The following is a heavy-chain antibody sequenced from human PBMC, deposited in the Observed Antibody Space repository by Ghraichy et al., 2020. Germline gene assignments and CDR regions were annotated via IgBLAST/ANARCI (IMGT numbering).Heavy chain of an antibody. CDR2: FDPEDGET. V-gene: IGHV1-24*01. CDR3: ATDAWGAYDILTGYYSA. Sequence: ASVKVSCKVSGYTLTELSMHWVRQAPGKGLEWMGGFDPEDGETIYAQKFQGRVTMTEDTSTDTAYMELSSLRSEDTAVYYCATDAWGAYDILTGYYSAWGQGTLVTVSS. D-gene: IGHD3-9*01. CDR1: GYTLTELS. J-gene: IGHJ5*02.